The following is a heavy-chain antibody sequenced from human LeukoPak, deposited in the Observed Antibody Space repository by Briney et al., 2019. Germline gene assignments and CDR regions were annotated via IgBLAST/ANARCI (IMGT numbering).Heavy chain of an antibody. J-gene: IGHJ4*02. D-gene: IGHD5-24*01. CDR1: GFTVSSNY. V-gene: IGHV3-53*01. CDR3: ARGVLISYKQYYFDY. Sequence: TGGSLRLSCAASGFTVSSNYMSWVRQAPGKGLEWVSVIYSGGSTYYADSVKGRFTISRDNSKNTLYLQMNSLRAEDTAVYYCARGVLISYKQYYFDYWGQGTLVTVSS. CDR2: IYSGGST.